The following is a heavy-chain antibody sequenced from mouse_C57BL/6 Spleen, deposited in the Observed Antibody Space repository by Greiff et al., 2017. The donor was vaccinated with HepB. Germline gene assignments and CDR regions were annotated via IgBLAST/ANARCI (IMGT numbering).Heavy chain of an antibody. CDR2: IYPGDGDT. V-gene: IGHV1-82*01. Sequence: QVHVKQSGPELVKPGASVKISCKASGYAFSSSWMNWVKQRPGKGLEWIGRIYPGDGDTNYNGKFKGKATLTADKSSSTAYMHLSSLTSEDSAVYFCARPGSSPFAYWGQGTLVTVSA. D-gene: IGHD1-1*01. CDR1: GYAFSSSW. J-gene: IGHJ3*01. CDR3: ARPGSSPFAY.